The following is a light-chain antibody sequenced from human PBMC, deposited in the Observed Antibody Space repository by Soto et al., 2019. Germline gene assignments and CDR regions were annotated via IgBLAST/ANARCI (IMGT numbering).Light chain of an antibody. V-gene: IGLV3-21*02. CDR2: DDT. J-gene: IGLJ3*02. CDR1: NIGSKS. CDR3: QVRDSSNDYLV. Sequence: SYELTQPPSVSVAPGQTARITCEGHNIGSKSVHWYQLRPRQAPVVVVYDDTDRPSGIPERFSGSNSGNTATLTITRVEAGDGADYYCQVRDSSNDYLVFGGGTQLTVL.